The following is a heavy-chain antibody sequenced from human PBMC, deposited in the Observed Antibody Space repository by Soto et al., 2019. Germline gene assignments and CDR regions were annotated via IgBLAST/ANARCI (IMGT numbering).Heavy chain of an antibody. CDR1: GFTFSSYA. CDR3: ARGRTFFGELFH. D-gene: IGHD3-10*01. CDR2: ISYDGSNK. J-gene: IGHJ4*02. Sequence: QVQLVESGGGVVQPGRSLRLSCAASGFTFSSYAMHWVRQAPGKGLEWVAVISYDGSNKYYADSVKGRFTISRDNSKNTLYLQMNSLRAEDTAVYYCARGRTFFGELFHWGQGTLVTVSS. V-gene: IGHV3-30-3*01.